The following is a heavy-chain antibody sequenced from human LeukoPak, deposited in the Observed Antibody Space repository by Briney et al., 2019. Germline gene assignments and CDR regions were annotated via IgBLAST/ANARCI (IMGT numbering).Heavy chain of an antibody. D-gene: IGHD3-9*01. Sequence: GASVKVSCKASGYTFTSHYIHWVRQAPGQGLEWMGVINPSGGRTSYAQKFQGRVTMTRDMSTSTVYMELSSPRSEDTAVYYCARSDTYDILTGYYMERVASRGDYWGQGTLVTVSS. J-gene: IGHJ4*02. CDR2: INPSGGRT. CDR1: GYTFTSHY. V-gene: IGHV1-46*01. CDR3: ARSDTYDILTGYYMERVASRGDY.